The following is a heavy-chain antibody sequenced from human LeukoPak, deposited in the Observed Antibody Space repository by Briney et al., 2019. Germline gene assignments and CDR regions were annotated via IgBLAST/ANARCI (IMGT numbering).Heavy chain of an antibody. V-gene: IGHV3-30*18. D-gene: IGHD4-17*01. J-gene: IGHJ5*02. Sequence: PGGSLRLSCAASGSTFSSYGMHWVRQAPGKGLEWVAVISYDGSNKYYADSVKGRFTISRDNSKNTLYLQMNSLRAEDTAVYYCAKRPVTTARSLDPWGQGTLVTVSS. CDR2: ISYDGSNK. CDR3: AKRPVTTARSLDP. CDR1: GSTFSSYG.